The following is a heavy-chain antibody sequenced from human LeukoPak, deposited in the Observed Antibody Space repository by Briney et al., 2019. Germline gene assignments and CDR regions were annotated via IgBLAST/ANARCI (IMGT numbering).Heavy chain of an antibody. CDR1: GFTFSSYA. CDR3: AKIPYYDFWSGRQYFDY. J-gene: IGHJ4*02. V-gene: IGHV3-23*01. D-gene: IGHD3-3*01. Sequence: GGSLRLSCAASGFTFSSYAMSCVRQAPGKGLECVSAISVSGGSTYYADAVKGRFTISRDNSKNTPYLQMNSLRAEDTAVYYCAKIPYYDFWSGRQYFDYWGQGTLVTVSS. CDR2: ISVSGGST.